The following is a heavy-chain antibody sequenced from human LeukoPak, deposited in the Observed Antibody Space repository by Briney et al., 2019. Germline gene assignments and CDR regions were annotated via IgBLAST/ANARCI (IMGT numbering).Heavy chain of an antibody. Sequence: PGRSLRLPCAASGITFSSYAMHWVCQAPGKGLEWVAVISYDGNNKYYVDSVKGRFTISRDNSKNTLYLQMNSLRAEDTAVYYCARDLSGGGYDYWGQGTLVTVSS. CDR3: ARDLSGGGYDY. J-gene: IGHJ4*02. V-gene: IGHV3-30-3*01. CDR2: ISYDGNNK. CDR1: GITFSSYA. D-gene: IGHD1-26*01.